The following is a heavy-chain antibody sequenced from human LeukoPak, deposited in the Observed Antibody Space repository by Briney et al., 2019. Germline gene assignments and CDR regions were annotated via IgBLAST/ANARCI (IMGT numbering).Heavy chain of an antibody. Sequence: ASVKVSCKASGYTFTSYGISWVRQAPGQGLEWMGWISAYNGNTNYAQKLQGRVTMTTDTSTSTAYMELRSLRSDDTAVYYCARGYSGYDYPYNWLDPWGQGTLVTVSS. J-gene: IGHJ5*02. CDR3: ARGYSGYDYPYNWLDP. V-gene: IGHV1-18*04. D-gene: IGHD5-12*01. CDR1: GYTFTSYG. CDR2: ISAYNGNT.